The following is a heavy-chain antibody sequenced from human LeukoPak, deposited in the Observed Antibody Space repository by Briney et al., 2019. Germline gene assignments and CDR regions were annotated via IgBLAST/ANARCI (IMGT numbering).Heavy chain of an antibody. CDR1: GGSFSGYY. Sequence: SETLSLTCAVYGGSFSGYYWSWIRQPPGKGLEWIGEINHSGSTNYNPSLKSRVTISVDTSKNQFSLKLSSVTAADTAVYYCATARRPDAFDIWGLGTMVTVSS. CDR3: ATARRPDAFDI. V-gene: IGHV4-34*01. J-gene: IGHJ3*02. CDR2: INHSGST.